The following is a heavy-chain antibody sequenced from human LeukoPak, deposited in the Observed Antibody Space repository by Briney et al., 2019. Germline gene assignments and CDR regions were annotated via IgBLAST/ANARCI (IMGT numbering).Heavy chain of an antibody. CDR1: GYTFTSYA. CDR2: INTNTGNP. J-gene: IGHJ4*02. V-gene: IGHV7-4-1*02. D-gene: IGHD2-2*01. Sequence: ASVKVSCKASGYTFTSYAMNWVRQAPGQGLEWVGWINTNTGNPTYAQGFTGRFVFSLDTSVSTAYLQISSLKAEDTAVYYCARAYRYCSSTSCYASGYLDYWGQGTLVTVSS. CDR3: ARAYRYCSSTSCYASGYLDY.